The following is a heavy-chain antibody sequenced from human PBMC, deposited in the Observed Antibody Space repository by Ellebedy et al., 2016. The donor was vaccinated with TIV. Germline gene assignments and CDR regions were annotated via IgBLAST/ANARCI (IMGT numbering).Heavy chain of an antibody. CDR1: GYTFSNYY. CDR2: INPSGGRT. J-gene: IGHJ4*02. CDR3: AREGRFGSGYLDY. D-gene: IGHD3-3*01. V-gene: IGHV1-46*01. Sequence: ASVKVSCXASGYTFSNYYMHWVRQAPGQGLEWMVMINPSGGRTTYAQRFQGRVSTTRDTSASTVYLELSSLRSEDTAVYYCAREGRFGSGYLDYWGQGTLVTVSS.